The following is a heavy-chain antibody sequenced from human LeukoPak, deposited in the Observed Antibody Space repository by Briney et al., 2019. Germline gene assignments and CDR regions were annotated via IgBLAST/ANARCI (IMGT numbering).Heavy chain of an antibody. CDR1: GFTFSSYW. Sequence: GGSLRLSCAASGFTFSSYWMSWVRQAPGKGLEWVANIKQDGSEKYYVDSVKGRFTISRDNAKNSLYLQMNSLRAEDTAVYYCARMKSPGGYGDYGNYWGQGTLVTVSS. CDR3: ARMKSPGGYGDYGNY. J-gene: IGHJ4*02. CDR2: IKQDGSEK. V-gene: IGHV3-7*01. D-gene: IGHD4-17*01.